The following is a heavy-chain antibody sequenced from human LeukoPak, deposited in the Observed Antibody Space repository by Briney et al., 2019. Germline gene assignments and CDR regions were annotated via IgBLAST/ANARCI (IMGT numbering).Heavy chain of an antibody. D-gene: IGHD6-6*01. CDR3: ARRVSSSGWFDP. CDR2: IDPSDSYT. V-gene: IGHV5-10-1*01. CDR1: GYSFTSYW. Sequence: HGESLKISCKGSGYSFTSYWISWVRQMPGKGLEWMGRIDPSDSYTNYSPSFQGHVTISADKSISTAYLQWSSLKASDTAMYYCARRVSSSGWFDPWGQGTLVTVSS. J-gene: IGHJ5*02.